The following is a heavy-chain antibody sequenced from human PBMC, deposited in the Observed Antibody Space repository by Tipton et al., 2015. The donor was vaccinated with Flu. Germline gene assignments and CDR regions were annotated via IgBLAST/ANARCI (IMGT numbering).Heavy chain of an antibody. V-gene: IGHV4-34*01. CDR1: GGSFSGYY. Sequence: TLSLTCAVYGGSFSGYYWSWIRQPPGKGLEWIGEINHSGSTNYNPSLKSRVTISVDTSKNQFSLKPSSVTAADTAVYYCARAPSGGSSIAARPNWFDPWGQGTLVTVSS. CDR2: INHSGST. J-gene: IGHJ5*02. CDR3: ARAPSGGSSIAARPNWFDP. D-gene: IGHD6-6*01.